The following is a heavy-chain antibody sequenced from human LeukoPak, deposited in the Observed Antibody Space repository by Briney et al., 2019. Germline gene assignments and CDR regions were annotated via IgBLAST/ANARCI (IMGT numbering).Heavy chain of an antibody. CDR3: VRGSSSSWNY. D-gene: IGHD6-6*01. CDR1: EFTFSSYS. Sequence: GGSLRLSCAASEFTFSSYSMNWVRQAPGKGLEWVSYISSSGSTIYYADSVKGRFTISRDNAKNSLYLQMNSLRDEDTAVYYCVRGSSSSWNYWGQGTLVTVSS. CDR2: ISSSGSTI. V-gene: IGHV3-48*02. J-gene: IGHJ4*02.